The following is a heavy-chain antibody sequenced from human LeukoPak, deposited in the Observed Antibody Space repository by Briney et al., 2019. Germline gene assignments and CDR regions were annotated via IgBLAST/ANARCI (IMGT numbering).Heavy chain of an antibody. J-gene: IGHJ6*04. V-gene: IGHV1-69*01. Sequence: SVKVSCKASGGTFSSYAISWVRQAPGQGLERMGGIIPIFGTANYAQKFQGRVTITADESTSTAYMELSSLRSEDTAVYYCARDQGDPLGSGWRDYYYYGMDVWGKGTTVTVSS. D-gene: IGHD6-19*01. CDR2: IIPIFGTA. CDR1: GGTFSSYA. CDR3: ARDQGDPLGSGWRDYYYYGMDV.